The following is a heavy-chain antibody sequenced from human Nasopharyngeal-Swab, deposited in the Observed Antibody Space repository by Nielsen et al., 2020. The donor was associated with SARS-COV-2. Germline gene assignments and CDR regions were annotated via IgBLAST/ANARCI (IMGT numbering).Heavy chain of an antibody. CDR3: AIPLEVNWFDP. V-gene: IGHV4-34*01. CDR1: GGSFSGYY. Sequence: SETLSLTCAVYGGSFSGYYWSWIRQTPGKGLEWIGEINHSGSTNYKPSLKSRVTISVDTSKNQFSLKLSSVTAADTSVYYCAIPLEVNWFDPWGQGTLVTVSS. CDR2: INHSGST. J-gene: IGHJ5*02.